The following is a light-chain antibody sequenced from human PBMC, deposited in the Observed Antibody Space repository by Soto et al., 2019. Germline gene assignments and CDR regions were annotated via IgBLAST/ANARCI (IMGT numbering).Light chain of an antibody. CDR2: EVS. Sequence: QSVLTQPPSASGSPGQSVTISCTGTSSDVGGYNYVSWYQQHPGKAPKVMIYEVSNRPSGVPDRFSGSKSGNTASLTVSGRQAEDEADYYCSSYTGSNLVFGGGTKLTVL. CDR3: SSYTGSNLV. V-gene: IGLV2-8*01. J-gene: IGLJ2*01. CDR1: SSDVGGYNY.